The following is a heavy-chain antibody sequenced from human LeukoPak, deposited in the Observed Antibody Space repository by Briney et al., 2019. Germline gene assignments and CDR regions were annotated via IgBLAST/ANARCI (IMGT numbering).Heavy chain of an antibody. CDR1: GRSISSSSYY. J-gene: IGHJ4*02. V-gene: IGHV4-39*07. D-gene: IGHD3-22*01. CDR2: MYYSGIT. Sequence: SETLSLTCTVSGRSISSSSYYWGWIRHPPGEGLEWSGSMYYSGITYHNPPLKSRDTISVDTSKIQFSLKLSSVTAADTAVYFCTRISSAYYYHFDYWGQGTLVTVSS. CDR3: TRISSAYYYHFDY.